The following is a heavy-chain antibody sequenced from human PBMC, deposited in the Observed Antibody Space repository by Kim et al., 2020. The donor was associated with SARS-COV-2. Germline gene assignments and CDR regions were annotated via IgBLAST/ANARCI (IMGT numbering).Heavy chain of an antibody. V-gene: IGHV7-4-1*02. D-gene: IGHD3-10*01. CDR3: ARDNLWFGELFSVGFDP. Sequence: ASVKVSCKASGYTFTSYAMNWVRQAPGQGLEWMGWINTNTGNPTYAQGFTGRFVFSLDTSVSTAYLQISSLKAEDTAVYYCARDNLWFGELFSVGFDPWGQGTLVTVSS. J-gene: IGHJ5*02. CDR1: GYTFTSYA. CDR2: INTNTGNP.